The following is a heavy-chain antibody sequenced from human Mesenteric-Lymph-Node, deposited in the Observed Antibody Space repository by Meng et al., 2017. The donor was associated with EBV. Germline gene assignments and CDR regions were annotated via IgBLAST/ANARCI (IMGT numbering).Heavy chain of an antibody. CDR2: IYYSGST. CDR3: AGSGSGSYYAIYYFDF. Sequence: QLQGSGPGLVKASETLSLTCTVSGGSVSSGSQYWSWIRQPPGKGLEWIGYIYYSGSTKYNPSLKSRVTMSVDTSKNQFSLRLNSVTAADTAVYYCAGSGSGSYYAIYYFDFWGQGTLVTVSS. V-gene: IGHV4-61*01. J-gene: IGHJ4*02. D-gene: IGHD3-10*01. CDR1: GGSVSSGSQY.